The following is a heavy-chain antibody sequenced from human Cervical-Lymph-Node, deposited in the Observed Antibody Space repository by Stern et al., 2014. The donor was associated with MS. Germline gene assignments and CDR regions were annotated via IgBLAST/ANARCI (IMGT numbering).Heavy chain of an antibody. CDR2: IYTSGIP. Sequence: QVQLQESGPGLVKPSQTLSLTCTVSGGSISGDHYYWTWIRQPAGEGLEWIGRIYTSGIPSSPPPLKSRVTISQDTSKNQFSMTLRSVTAADTAVYFCAREVNEYSSSSHYWYGLDVWGQGTTVTVSS. CDR3: AREVNEYSSSSHYWYGLDV. D-gene: IGHD6-6*01. CDR1: GGSISGDHYY. V-gene: IGHV4-61*02. J-gene: IGHJ6*02.